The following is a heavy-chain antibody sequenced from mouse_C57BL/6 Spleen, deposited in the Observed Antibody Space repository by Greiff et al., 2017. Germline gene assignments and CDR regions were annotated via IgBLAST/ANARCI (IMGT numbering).Heavy chain of an antibody. CDR1: GFTFSSYG. Sequence: DVHLVESGGDLVKPGGSLKLSCAASGFTFSSYGMSWVRQTPDKRLEWVATISSGGSYTYYPDSVKGRFTISRDNAKNTLYLQMSSLKSEDTAMYYCARPGCGKNYFDYWGQGTTLTVSS. CDR2: ISSGGSYT. V-gene: IGHV5-6*01. CDR3: ARPGCGKNYFDY. D-gene: IGHD1-1*01. J-gene: IGHJ2*01.